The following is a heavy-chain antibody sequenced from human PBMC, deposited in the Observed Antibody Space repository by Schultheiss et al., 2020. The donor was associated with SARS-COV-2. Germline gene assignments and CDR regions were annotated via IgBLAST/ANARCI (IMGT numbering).Heavy chain of an antibody. CDR1: GFIFSSFA. Sequence: GGSLRLSCTASGFIFSSFAMSWVRQAPGKGLEWVSAISGSGAGANNADSVKGRFAISRDNSKNTLHLQMNSLRAEDTAVYYCARGWGGVSYFDYWGQGTLVTVSS. CDR3: ARGWGGVSYFDY. D-gene: IGHD2-21*01. J-gene: IGHJ4*02. CDR2: ISGSGAGA. V-gene: IGHV3-23*01.